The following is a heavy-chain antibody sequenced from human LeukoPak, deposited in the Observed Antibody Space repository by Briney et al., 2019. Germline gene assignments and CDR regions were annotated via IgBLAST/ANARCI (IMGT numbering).Heavy chain of an antibody. CDR3: ARDLAVAGTRNWFDP. V-gene: IGHV3-9*01. CDR1: GFTFDDYA. J-gene: IGHJ5*02. CDR2: ISWNSGSI. Sequence: GGSLRLSCAASGFTFDDYAMHWVRQAPGKGLEWVSGISWNSGSIGYADSVKGRFTISRDNAKNSLYLQMNSLRAEDTAVYYCARDLAVAGTRNWFDPWGQGTLVTVSS. D-gene: IGHD6-19*01.